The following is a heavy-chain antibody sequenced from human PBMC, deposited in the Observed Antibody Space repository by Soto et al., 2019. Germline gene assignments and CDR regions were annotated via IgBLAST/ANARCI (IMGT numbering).Heavy chain of an antibody. V-gene: IGHV4-61*01. CDR3: ARLRGYSYGPFDS. D-gene: IGHD5-18*01. CDR1: GGSVSRGSYY. CDR2: MYYSGST. J-gene: IGHJ4*02. Sequence: SETLSLTCTVSGGSVSRGSYYWSWIRQPPGKELEWIGYMYYSGSTNYSPSLRSRVTISVDTSKNQFSLRLSSVTAADTAVYYCARLRGYSYGPFDSWGQGTLVTVSS.